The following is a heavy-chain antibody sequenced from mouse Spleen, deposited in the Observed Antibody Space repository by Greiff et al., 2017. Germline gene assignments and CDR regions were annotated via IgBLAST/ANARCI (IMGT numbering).Heavy chain of an antibody. V-gene: IGHV1-69*01. CDR1: GYTFTSYW. D-gene: IGHD2-2*01. Sequence: VQLQQPGAELVMPGASVKLSCKASGYTFTSYWMHWVKQRPGQGLEWIGEIDPSDSYTNYNQKFKGKATLTVDKSSSTAYMQLSSLTSEDSAVYYCARSLYYGYDGFAYWGQGTLVTVSA. CDR2: IDPSDSYT. J-gene: IGHJ3*01. CDR3: ARSLYYGYDGFAY.